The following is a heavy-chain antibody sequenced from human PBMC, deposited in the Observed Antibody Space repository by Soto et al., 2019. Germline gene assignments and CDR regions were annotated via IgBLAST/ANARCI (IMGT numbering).Heavy chain of an antibody. CDR3: AKGRQMGAVALDS. CDR2: IYYTGDT. J-gene: IGHJ4*02. D-gene: IGHD6-19*01. V-gene: IGHV4-61*01. Sequence: SETLSLTCTVSGGSINTGGSINSDYWSWIRQPPGKGLEWIGYIYYTGDTNYNPSLKSRVTISVDSSKNQFSLKLNSVTAADTSVYYCAKGRQMGAVALDSWGQGTLVTSPQ. CDR1: GGSINTGGSINSDY.